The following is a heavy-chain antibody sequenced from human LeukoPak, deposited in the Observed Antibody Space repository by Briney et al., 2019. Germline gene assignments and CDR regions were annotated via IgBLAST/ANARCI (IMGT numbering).Heavy chain of an antibody. CDR3: AKELVVPAATTPPEAAFDI. CDR2: ISGSGGST. CDR1: GFTFSSYA. V-gene: IGHV3-23*01. D-gene: IGHD2-2*01. J-gene: IGHJ3*02. Sequence: PGGSLRLSCAAAGFTFSSYAMSWVRQAPGKGLVGVSAISGSGGSTYYADSVKGRFTISRDNSKNTLYLQMNSLRAEDTAVYYCAKELVVPAATTPPEAAFDIWGQGTMVTVSS.